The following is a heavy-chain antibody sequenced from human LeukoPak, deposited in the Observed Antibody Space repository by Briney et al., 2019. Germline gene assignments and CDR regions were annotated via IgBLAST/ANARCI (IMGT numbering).Heavy chain of an antibody. J-gene: IGHJ4*02. CDR3: ARDIGGSYPAADY. CDR1: GGTFSSYI. V-gene: IGHV1-69*04. CDR2: IIPILGIA. Sequence: SVKVSCKASGGTFSSYIISWVRQAPGQGLEWMGRIIPILGIANYAQKFQGRVTITADKSTSTAYMELSSLRSEDTAVYYCARDIGGSYPAADYWGQGTLVTVSS. D-gene: IGHD1-26*01.